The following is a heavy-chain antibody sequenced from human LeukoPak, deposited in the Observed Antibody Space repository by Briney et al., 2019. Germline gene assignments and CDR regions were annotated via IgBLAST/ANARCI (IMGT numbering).Heavy chain of an antibody. CDR3: ALVPAAIRGYYYYGMDV. CDR2: ISWNSGSI. CDR1: GFTFDDYV. Sequence: GGSLRLSCAASGFTFDDYVMHWVRQAPGKGLEWVSGISWNSGSIGYADSVKGRFTISRDNAKNSLYLQMNSLRAEDTALYYCALVPAAIRGYYYYGMDVWGQGTTVTVSS. V-gene: IGHV3-9*01. D-gene: IGHD2-2*02. J-gene: IGHJ6*02.